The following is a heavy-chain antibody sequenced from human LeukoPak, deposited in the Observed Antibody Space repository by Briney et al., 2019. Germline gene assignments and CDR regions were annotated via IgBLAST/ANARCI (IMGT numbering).Heavy chain of an antibody. J-gene: IGHJ4*02. V-gene: IGHV4-39*01. CDR3: ASSRGNYVNYFDY. CDR1: GGSISSSSYY. CDR2: IYYSGST. Sequence: ASETLSLTCTVSGGSISSSSYYWGWIRQPPGKGLEWIGSIYYSGSTYYNPSLKSRVTISVDTSKNQFSLKLSSVTAADTAVYYCASSRGNYVNYFDYWGQGTLVTVSS. D-gene: IGHD4-11*01.